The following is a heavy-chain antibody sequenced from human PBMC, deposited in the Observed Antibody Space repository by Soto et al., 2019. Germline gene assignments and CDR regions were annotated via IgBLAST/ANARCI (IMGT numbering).Heavy chain of an antibody. V-gene: IGHV1-69*06. CDR2: IVPKFGTS. CDR3: AREMASGYSRTWFDP. CDR1: GGIGSNYA. D-gene: IGHD2-15*01. J-gene: IGHJ5*02. Sequence: QEHLVQSGAEVKKPGSSVKVTCRASGGIGSNYAISWVRQAPGQGLEWMGGIVPKFGTSNYAQRFKGRVTISVDKSTNSVSMELSSLRSQDTAIYYCAREMASGYSRTWFDPWGQGTLVTVSS.